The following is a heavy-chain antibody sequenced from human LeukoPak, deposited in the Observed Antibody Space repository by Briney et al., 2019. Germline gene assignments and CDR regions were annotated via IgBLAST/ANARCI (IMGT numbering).Heavy chain of an antibody. J-gene: IGHJ6*02. CDR2: INPNSGGT. Sequence: PWASVKVSCKASGYTFAGYYMHWVRQAPGQGLEWMGWINPNSGGTNYAQKFQGRVTMTRDTSISTAYMELSRLRSDDTAVYYCARGRVVTALYYYYGMDVWGQGTTVTVSS. CDR3: ARGRVVTALYYYYGMDV. D-gene: IGHD2-21*02. CDR1: GYTFAGYY. V-gene: IGHV1-2*02.